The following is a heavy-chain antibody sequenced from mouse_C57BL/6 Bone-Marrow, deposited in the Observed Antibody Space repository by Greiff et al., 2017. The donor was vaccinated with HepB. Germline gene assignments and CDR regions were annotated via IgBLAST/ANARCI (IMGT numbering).Heavy chain of an antibody. D-gene: IGHD1-1*01. CDR3: ASPGGTTVVAHYYAMDY. J-gene: IGHJ4*01. CDR2: ISSGGSYT. V-gene: IGHV5-6*01. Sequence: EVHLVESGGDLVKPGGSLKLSCAASGFTFSSYGMSWVRQTPDKRLEWVATISSGGSYTYYPDSVKGRFTISRDNAKNTLYLQMISLKSEDTAMYYCASPGGTTVVAHYYAMDYWGQGTSVTVSS. CDR1: GFTFSSYG.